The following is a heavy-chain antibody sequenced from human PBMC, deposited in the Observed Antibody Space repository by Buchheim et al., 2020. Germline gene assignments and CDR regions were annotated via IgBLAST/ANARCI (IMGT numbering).Heavy chain of an antibody. J-gene: IGHJ5*02. V-gene: IGHV3-21*01. CDR1: GFTFSSYS. D-gene: IGHD3-22*01. CDR2: ISSSSSYI. CDR3: ARDYYYDSSGYYH. Sequence: EVQLVESGGGLVKPGGSLRLSCAASGFTFSSYSMNWVRQAPGKGLEWVSSISSSSSYIYYADSVKGRFTISRDNAKNSPYFQMNSLRAEDTAVYYCARDYYYDSSGYYHWGQGTL.